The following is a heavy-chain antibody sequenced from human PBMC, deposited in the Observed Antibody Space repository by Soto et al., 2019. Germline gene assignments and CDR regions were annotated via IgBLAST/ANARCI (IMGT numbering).Heavy chain of an antibody. CDR3: ARGERGAGLNIVY. CDR1: GFTFSSYG. Sequence: QVQLVESGGGVVQPGRSLRLSCAASGFTFSSYGMHWVRQAPGKGLEWVAVIWYDGSNKYYADSVKGRFTISRDNSKNTLYLQMNSRRAEDTAVYYCARGERGAGLNIVYWGQGTLVTVSS. J-gene: IGHJ4*02. CDR2: IWYDGSNK. V-gene: IGHV3-33*01.